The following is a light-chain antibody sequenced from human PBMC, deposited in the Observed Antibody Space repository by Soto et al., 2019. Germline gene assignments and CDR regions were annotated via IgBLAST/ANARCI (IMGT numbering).Light chain of an antibody. V-gene: IGKV3-20*01. CDR1: QSVSSNY. J-gene: IGKJ1*01. Sequence: DIVLTQSPGTLSLSPGERATLSCRGSQSVSSNYLAWYQQKPGQDTRLLIYGASTRATGVPDRVSGSGSGTDFTLTISRLEPEDFAVYHCQQYGSLSWTFGQGTKVDI. CDR2: GAS. CDR3: QQYGSLSWT.